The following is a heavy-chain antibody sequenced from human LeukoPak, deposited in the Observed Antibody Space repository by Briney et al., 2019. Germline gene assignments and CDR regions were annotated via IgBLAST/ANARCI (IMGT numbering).Heavy chain of an antibody. J-gene: IGHJ4*02. V-gene: IGHV3-23*01. D-gene: IGHD3-22*01. CDR1: GFTFSSYA. CDR3: AKDQKRRITMIVVVIRYFDY. Sequence: PGGSLRLSCAASGFTFSSYAMSWFRQAPGKGLEWVSAISGSGGSTYYADSVKGRFTISRDNSKNTLYLQMNSLRAEDTAVYYCAKDQKRRITMIVVVIRYFDYWGQGTLVTVSS. CDR2: ISGSGGST.